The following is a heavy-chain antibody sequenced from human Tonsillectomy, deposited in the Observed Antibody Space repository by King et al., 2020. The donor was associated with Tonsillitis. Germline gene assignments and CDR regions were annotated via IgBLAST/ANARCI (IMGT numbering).Heavy chain of an antibody. CDR1: GFTFSSYA. CDR2: ISGSGGST. Sequence: VQLVESGGGLVQPGGSLRLSCAASGFTFSSYAMSGVRQAPGKGLEGVSAISGSGGSTYYADSVKGRFTISRDNSKNTPYLQMNSLRAEDTAVYFCAKYPWGLAAPSDYWGQGTLVTVSS. D-gene: IGHD6-25*01. J-gene: IGHJ4*02. V-gene: IGHV3-23*04. CDR3: AKYPWGLAAPSDY.